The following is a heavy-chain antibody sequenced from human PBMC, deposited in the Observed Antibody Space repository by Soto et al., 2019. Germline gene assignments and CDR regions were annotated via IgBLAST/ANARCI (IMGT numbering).Heavy chain of an antibody. CDR2: MNPNSGNT. D-gene: IGHD1-26*01. Sequence: QVQLVQSWAEVKKPGASVKVSCKASGYTFTSYDINWVRQATGQGLEWMGWMNPNSGNTGYAQKFQGRVTMTRNTSISTAYLGIRSLRSEDTAVYYCTRERRGSSAYWGQGTLVTVSS. CDR1: GYTFTSYD. CDR3: TRERRGSSAY. V-gene: IGHV1-8*01. J-gene: IGHJ4*02.